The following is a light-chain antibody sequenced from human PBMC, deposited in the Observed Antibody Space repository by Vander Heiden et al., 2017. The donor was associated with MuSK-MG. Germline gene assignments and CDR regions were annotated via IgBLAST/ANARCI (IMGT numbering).Light chain of an antibody. CDR3: QQYGSSPRT. V-gene: IGKV3-20*01. CDR1: HKVSSSY. CDR2: GAS. J-gene: IGKJ1*01. Sequence: EIVLTLSPGSLPSAPGESGTPSCGARHKVSSSYLAWYQQKPGQAPRLLIYGASSRATGIPDRFSGSGSGTDFTLTISRLEPEDFAVYYCQQYGSSPRTFGQGTKVEIK.